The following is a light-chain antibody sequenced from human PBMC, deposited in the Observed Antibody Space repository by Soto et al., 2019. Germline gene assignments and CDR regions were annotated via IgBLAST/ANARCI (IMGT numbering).Light chain of an antibody. CDR2: DAS. CDR1: QGISSA. CDR3: QQFQSYALT. Sequence: AIQLTQSPSSLSASVGDRVTITCRASQGISSALAWYQHKPGRAPRLLIYDASSLQSGVSSRFSGSGSGKDFTLTISSLQPDDFATYYCQQFQSYALTFGGGTKQEIK. V-gene: IGKV1-13*02. J-gene: IGKJ4*02.